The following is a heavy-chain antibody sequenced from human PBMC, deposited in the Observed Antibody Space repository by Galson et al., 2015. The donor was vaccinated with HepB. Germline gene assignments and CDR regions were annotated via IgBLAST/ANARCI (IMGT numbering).Heavy chain of an antibody. J-gene: IGHJ6*02. Sequence: SVKVSCKASGYTFTSYDINWVRQATGQGLEWMGWMNPNSGNTGYAQKFQGRVTMTRNTSISTAYMELSSLRSEDTAVYYCARGHYYDSSGYYDGDYYYYYGMDVWGQGTTVTVSS. D-gene: IGHD3-22*01. V-gene: IGHV1-8*01. CDR1: GYTFTSYD. CDR3: ARGHYYDSSGYYDGDYYYYYGMDV. CDR2: MNPNSGNT.